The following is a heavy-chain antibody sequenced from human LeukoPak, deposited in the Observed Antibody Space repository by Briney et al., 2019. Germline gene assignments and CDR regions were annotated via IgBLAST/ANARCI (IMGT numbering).Heavy chain of an antibody. CDR3: ARAGIAAAGTPGGFDP. J-gene: IGHJ5*02. CDR2: IYYSGST. D-gene: IGHD6-13*01. Sequence: PSETLSLTCTVSGGSISSYYWSWIRQPPGKGLEWIGYIYYSGSTYYNPSLKSRVTISVDTSKNQFSLKLSSVTAADTAVYYCARAGIAAAGTPGGFDPWGQGTLVTVSS. CDR1: GGSISSYY. V-gene: IGHV4-59*12.